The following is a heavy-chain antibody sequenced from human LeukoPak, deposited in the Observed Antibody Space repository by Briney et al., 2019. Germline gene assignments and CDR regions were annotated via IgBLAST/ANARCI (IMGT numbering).Heavy chain of an antibody. CDR2: ISYDGSNK. Sequence: GGSLRLSCAASGFTFSSYGMHWVRQAPGKGLEWVAVISYDGSNKYYADSVKGRFTISRDNSKNTLYLQMNSLRAEDTAVYYCAREGIAAAPYWGQGTLVTVSS. CDR1: GFTFSSYG. CDR3: AREGIAAAPY. D-gene: IGHD6-13*01. V-gene: IGHV3-30*03. J-gene: IGHJ4*02.